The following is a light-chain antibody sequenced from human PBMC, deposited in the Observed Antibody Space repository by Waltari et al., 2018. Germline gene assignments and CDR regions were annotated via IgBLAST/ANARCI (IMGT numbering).Light chain of an antibody. J-gene: IGKJ3*01. Sequence: IQMTQSPSSLSASVGERVTITCRGSEDISSYLNWYQQKPGKAPKLLIYYVNRLEGGVPSRFSGSGSGTEFTLIISGLQPADFATYYCQQYSRLPFTFGPGTKVDVK. CDR1: EDISSY. CDR3: QQYSRLPFT. V-gene: IGKV1-13*02. CDR2: YVN.